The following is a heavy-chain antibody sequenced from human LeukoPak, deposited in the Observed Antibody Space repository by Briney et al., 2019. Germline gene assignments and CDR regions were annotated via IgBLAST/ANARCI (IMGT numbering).Heavy chain of an antibody. J-gene: IGHJ3*02. V-gene: IGHV3-7*03. D-gene: IGHD5-18*01. CDR2: IKEDGSLT. Sequence: PGGSLRLSCAPSVVTFRSSWMDWVRESPGKGLEWGANIKEDGSLTFYVDSVKGRFTISRDNAKNSLYLQMNSLRVDDTAVYYCARDRGYKAFDIWGQGTMVTVSP. CDR3: ARDRGYKAFDI. CDR1: VVTFRSSW.